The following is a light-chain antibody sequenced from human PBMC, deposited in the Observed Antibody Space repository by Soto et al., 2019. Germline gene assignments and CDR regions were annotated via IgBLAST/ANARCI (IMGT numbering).Light chain of an antibody. CDR1: QSVNFNY. J-gene: IGKJ2*01. Sequence: EIVLTQSPGTLSLSPGERATLSCSASQSVNFNYLAWYQQKLGQAPRLLIYSSSSRATGIPDRFSGSGSGTDFTLTISRLEPEDFAVYYCQQYGTSPPYTFGQGTNLEIK. CDR3: QQYGTSPPYT. V-gene: IGKV3-20*01. CDR2: SSS.